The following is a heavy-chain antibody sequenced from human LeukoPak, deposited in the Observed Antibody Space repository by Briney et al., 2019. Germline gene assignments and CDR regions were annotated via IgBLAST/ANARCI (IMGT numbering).Heavy chain of an antibody. J-gene: IGHJ4*02. CDR3: ASLDGYSF. D-gene: IGHD5-24*01. V-gene: IGHV3-30*02. Sequence: GRSLRLSCAASGFTFSTYGMHWVRQAPGKGLEWVSFIRYVGINKYYADSVKGRFTISRDNSKNTLYLQMNSLRAEDTAVYYCASLDGYSFWGQGTLVTVSS. CDR2: IRYVGINK. CDR1: GFTFSTYG.